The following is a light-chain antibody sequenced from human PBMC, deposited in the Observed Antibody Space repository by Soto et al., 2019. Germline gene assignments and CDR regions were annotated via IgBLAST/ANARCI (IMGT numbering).Light chain of an antibody. Sequence: DTQMTQSPSSLSASVGDRVTITCRASQNVRSYVNWYQQKPGKAPSLLIYETSTLQSGVPPRFSGDGYGTDFTLSISSLHPEDFVTYYCQQTFSTPRTFGQGTTVEI. CDR3: QQTFSTPRT. V-gene: IGKV1-39*01. CDR1: QNVRSY. CDR2: ETS. J-gene: IGKJ1*01.